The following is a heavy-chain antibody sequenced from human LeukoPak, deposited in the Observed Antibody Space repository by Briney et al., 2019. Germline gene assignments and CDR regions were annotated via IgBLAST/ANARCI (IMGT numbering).Heavy chain of an antibody. Sequence: GGSLRLSCAASGFTFSDYYMSWIRQAPGKGLEWISYISSSGDTIFYADSVKGRFTISRDNSKNTLYLQMNSLRAEDTAVYYCAKPQFSSGWFDAFDIWGQGTMVTVSS. J-gene: IGHJ3*02. V-gene: IGHV3-11*01. CDR1: GFTFSDYY. CDR2: ISSSGDTI. D-gene: IGHD6-19*01. CDR3: AKPQFSSGWFDAFDI.